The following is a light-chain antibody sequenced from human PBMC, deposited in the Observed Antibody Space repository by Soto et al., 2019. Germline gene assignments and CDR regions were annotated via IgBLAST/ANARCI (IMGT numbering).Light chain of an antibody. V-gene: IGKV1-9*01. CDR2: TVS. CDR3: QQFNSSPFT. Sequence: DIPLTQSPSFLSASAGDRLTITCRASQDFCCSLAWYQQKPGKDPNLLIYTVSTLQSGVQSRFSGSRSGTEFSLTVSSLQPEDVAICYCQQFNSSPFTFGGGTKVEI. J-gene: IGKJ4*01. CDR1: QDFCCS.